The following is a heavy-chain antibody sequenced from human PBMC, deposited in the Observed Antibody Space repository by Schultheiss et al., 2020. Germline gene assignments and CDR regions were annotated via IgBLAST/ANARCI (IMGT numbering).Heavy chain of an antibody. CDR1: GYSISSGYY. Sequence: SETLSLTCTVSGYSISSGYYWGWIRQPPGKGLEWIGSIYHSGSTYNPSLKSRVTISVDTSKNQFSLQLSSVTAADTAVYYCARGGVVIDGDAFDIWGQGTMVTVSS. J-gene: IGHJ3*02. V-gene: IGHV4-38-2*02. CDR3: ARGGVVIDGDAFDI. CDR2: IYHSGST. D-gene: IGHD2-21*01.